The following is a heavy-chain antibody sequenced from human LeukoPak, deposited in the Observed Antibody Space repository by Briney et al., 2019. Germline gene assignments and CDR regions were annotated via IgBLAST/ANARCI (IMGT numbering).Heavy chain of an antibody. CDR2: ISYDGSNK. CDR3: AKDLMRDRWFGES. Sequence: PGGSLRLSCAASGFTFSSYAMHWVRQAPGEGLEWVAVISYDGSNKYYADSVKGRFTISKDTSRNTLYLQMNTLRLEDTAVYYCAKDLMRDRWFGESWGQGTLVTVSS. J-gene: IGHJ5*02. CDR1: GFTFSSYA. D-gene: IGHD3-10*01. V-gene: IGHV3-30*04.